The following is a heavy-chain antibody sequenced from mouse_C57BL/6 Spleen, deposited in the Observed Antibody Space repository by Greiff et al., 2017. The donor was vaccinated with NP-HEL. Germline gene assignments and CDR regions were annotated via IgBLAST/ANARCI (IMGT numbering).Heavy chain of an antibody. V-gene: IGHV14-2*01. CDR1: GFNIKDYY. CDR2: IDPEDGET. J-gene: IGHJ4*01. D-gene: IGHD2-1*01. Sequence: EVQGVESGAELVKPGASVKLSCTASGFNIKDYYMHWVKQRTEQGLEWIGRIDPEDGETKYAPKFQGKATITADTSSNTAYLQLSSLTSEDTAVYYCAPIYYGNYGAMDYWGQGTSVTVSS. CDR3: APIYYGNYGAMDY.